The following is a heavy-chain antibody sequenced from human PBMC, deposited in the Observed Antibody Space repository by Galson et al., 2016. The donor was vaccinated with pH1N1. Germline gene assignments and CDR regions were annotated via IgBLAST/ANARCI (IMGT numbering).Heavy chain of an antibody. V-gene: IGHV1-46*01. D-gene: IGHD4-11*01. J-gene: IGHJ4*02. Sequence: SVKVSCKASGYRFTNYYIHWVRQAPGQGFERIGIIDPSGGGTNYAQKFQGRVTITRDTPTSTVYMELSSLRSDDTAVYYCASPVGHDYRALLTDYWGQGSLVTVSS. CDR1: GYRFTNYY. CDR2: IDPSGGGT. CDR3: ASPVGHDYRALLTDY.